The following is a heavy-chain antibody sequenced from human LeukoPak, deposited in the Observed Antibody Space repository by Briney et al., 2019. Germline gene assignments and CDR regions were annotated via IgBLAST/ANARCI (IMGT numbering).Heavy chain of an antibody. CDR3: ARDRSSGWFIY. V-gene: IGHV1-18*01. J-gene: IGHJ4*02. CDR2: ISAYNGNT. CDR1: GYTFTSYA. D-gene: IGHD6-19*01. Sequence: ASVNVSCKSSGYTFTSYAIRWVRQAPGQGRERMGWISAYNGNTDYAQKFQGRVTMTTDTSTSTAYMELRSMRSDDTAVYYCARDRSSGWFIYWGQGTLVTVSS.